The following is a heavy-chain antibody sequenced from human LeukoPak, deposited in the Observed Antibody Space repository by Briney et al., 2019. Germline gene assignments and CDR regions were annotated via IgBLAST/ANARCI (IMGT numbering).Heavy chain of an antibody. CDR1: GDSVSSNTAA. D-gene: IGHD1-7*01. J-gene: IGHJ5*02. V-gene: IGHV6-1*01. CDR2: TYYRSKWYK. CDR3: ARRPDNWNYVGWFDP. Sequence: SQTLSLTCAISGDSVSSNTAAWNWIRQSPSRGLEWPGRTYYRSKWYKDYAVSVKSRITINPDTSKNQFSLHLNSVTPEDTAVYYCARRPDNWNYVGWFDPWGQGTLVTVSP.